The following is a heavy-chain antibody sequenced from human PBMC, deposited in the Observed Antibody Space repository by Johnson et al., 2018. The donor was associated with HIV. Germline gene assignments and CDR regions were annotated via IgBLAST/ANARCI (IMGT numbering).Heavy chain of an antibody. D-gene: IGHD6-13*01. CDR2: IWYDGSNK. Sequence: QMLLVESGGGVVQPGRSLRLSCAASGFTFSSYGMHWVRQAPGKGLEWVAVIWYDGSNKYYADSVKGRFTISRDNSKNTLYLQMNSLRAEDTAVYYCARVKQQVVRVGSDAFDIWGQGTMVTVSS. CDR1: GFTFSSYG. J-gene: IGHJ3*02. V-gene: IGHV3-33*01. CDR3: ARVKQQVVRVGSDAFDI.